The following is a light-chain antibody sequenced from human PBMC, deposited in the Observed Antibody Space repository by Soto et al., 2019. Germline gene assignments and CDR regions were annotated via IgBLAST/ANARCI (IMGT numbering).Light chain of an antibody. V-gene: IGLV3-1*01. Sequence: SYELTQPPSVSVSPGQTASITCSGNELGDKYACWYQQKPRQSPVLVIYQDSKRPSGIPERFSCSNSGNTAPLTISGTQAMDEADYYCQAWDGSTVVFGGGTKLTVL. CDR3: QAWDGSTVV. J-gene: IGLJ2*01. CDR2: QDS. CDR1: ELGDKY.